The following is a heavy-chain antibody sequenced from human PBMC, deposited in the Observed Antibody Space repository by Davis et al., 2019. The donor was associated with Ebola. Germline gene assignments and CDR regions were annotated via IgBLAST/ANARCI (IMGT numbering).Heavy chain of an antibody. J-gene: IGHJ3*02. Sequence: ASVKVSCKASGYTFTSYAITWVRQAPGQGLEWMGWINPYNGHTSYSQNLQGRVTMTTDTSTNTAYMELRSLRSDDTGMYFCARDRYYSGTFDAFDIWGQGTMLTVSS. CDR3: ARDRYYSGTFDAFDI. V-gene: IGHV1-18*01. CDR1: GYTFTSYA. CDR2: INPYNGHT. D-gene: IGHD1-26*01.